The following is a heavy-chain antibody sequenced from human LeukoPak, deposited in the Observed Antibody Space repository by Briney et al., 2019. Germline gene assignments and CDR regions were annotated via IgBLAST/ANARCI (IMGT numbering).Heavy chain of an antibody. V-gene: IGHV3-48*03. J-gene: IGHJ4*02. CDR2: ISSSGSTI. CDR3: ASFGRKVPAAMQPDY. Sequence: GGSLRLSCAASGFTFSSYEMNWVRQAPGKGLEWVSYISSSGSTIYYADSVKGRFTIFRDNAKNSLYLQMNSLRAEDTAVYYCASFGRKVPAAMQPDYWGQGTLVTVSS. D-gene: IGHD2-2*01. CDR1: GFTFSSYE.